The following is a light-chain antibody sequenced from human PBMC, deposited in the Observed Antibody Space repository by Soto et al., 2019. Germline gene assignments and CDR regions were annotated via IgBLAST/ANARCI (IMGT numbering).Light chain of an antibody. CDR2: DAS. J-gene: IGKJ5*01. CDR1: QSVTNY. Sequence: EIVLTQSPATLSLSPGERASLSCRASQSVTNYLAWFQQKPGQAPRLLIYDASNRATGIPARFSGSGSGTDFTLTISSLEPEDFAIYYCQQRTNWPPAFGQGTRLEIK. CDR3: QQRTNWPPA. V-gene: IGKV3-11*01.